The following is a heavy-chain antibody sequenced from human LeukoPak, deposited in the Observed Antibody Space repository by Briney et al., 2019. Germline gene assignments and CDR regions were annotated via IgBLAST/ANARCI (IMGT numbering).Heavy chain of an antibody. CDR2: INSDASST. J-gene: IGHJ6*02. V-gene: IGHV3-74*01. CDR3: ARVRYSSGWPYYYYYGMDV. D-gene: IGHD6-19*01. Sequence: PGGSLRLSCAASGFTFSSYWMHWVRQAPGKGLVWGSRINSDASSTSYADSVKGRFTISRDNAKNTLYLQMNSLRAGDTAVYYCARVRYSSGWPYYYYYGMDVWGQGTTVTVSS. CDR1: GFTFSSYW.